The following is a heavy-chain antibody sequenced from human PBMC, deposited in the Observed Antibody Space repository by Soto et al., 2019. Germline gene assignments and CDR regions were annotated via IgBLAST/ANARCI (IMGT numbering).Heavy chain of an antibody. J-gene: IGHJ4*02. D-gene: IGHD3-22*01. CDR1: GGSISSGGYY. CDR3: ASHFLFYDSSGYPGFDY. V-gene: IGHV4-31*03. Sequence: SETLSLTCTVSGGSISSGGYYWSWIRQHPGKGLEWIGYIYYSGSTYYNPSLKSRVTISVDTSKNQFSLKLSSVTAADTAVYYCASHFLFYDSSGYPGFDYWGQGTLVTVS. CDR2: IYYSGST.